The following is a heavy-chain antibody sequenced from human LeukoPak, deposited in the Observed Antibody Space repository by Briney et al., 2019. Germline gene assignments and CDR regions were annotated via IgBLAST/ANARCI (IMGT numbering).Heavy chain of an antibody. CDR2: FYPEDGET. Sequence: ASVKVSCKVSGYTLTELSMHWVRQAPGKGLEWMGGFYPEDGETIYVQKLQGRVTMTEDTSTDTAYIGLSSLRAEETAVYYSVQRSLESSASGFDYWGQGTLVTVSS. CDR3: VQRSLESSASGFDY. V-gene: IGHV1-24*01. J-gene: IGHJ4*02. CDR1: GYTLTELS. D-gene: IGHD6-6*01.